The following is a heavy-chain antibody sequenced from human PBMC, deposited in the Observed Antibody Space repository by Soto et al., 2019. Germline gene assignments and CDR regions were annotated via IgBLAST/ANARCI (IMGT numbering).Heavy chain of an antibody. J-gene: IGHJ4*02. CDR2: IENNGART. V-gene: IGHV3-23*01. Sequence: EVQLLESGGALVQPGGSLRISCTASGLTFSNYAMGWVRQAPGQGLEWVSSIENNGARTFYLDSVQGRFTISRDNFRSTLYLEMNSLRVDDTALYYCAKDRTTIDASFDVWGQGTLVTVSS. CDR3: AKDRTTIDASFDV. CDR1: GLTFSNYA. D-gene: IGHD4-4*01.